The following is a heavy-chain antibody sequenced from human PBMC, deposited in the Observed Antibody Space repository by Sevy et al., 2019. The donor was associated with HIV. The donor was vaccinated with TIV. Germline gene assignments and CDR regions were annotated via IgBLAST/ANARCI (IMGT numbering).Heavy chain of an antibody. Sequence: ASVKVSCKASGDTFSGYYVHWVRQAPGQGLEWMGWINPNSGGTNYAQKFQGRVTMTRETSISTAYMELRRLRYGDTAMYYCAKVIAEHRMEGGYYFDYWVQGTLVTAST. CDR3: AKVIAEHRMEGGYYFDY. CDR2: INPNSGGT. V-gene: IGHV1-2*02. CDR1: GDTFSGYY. D-gene: IGHD3-16*02. J-gene: IGHJ4*02.